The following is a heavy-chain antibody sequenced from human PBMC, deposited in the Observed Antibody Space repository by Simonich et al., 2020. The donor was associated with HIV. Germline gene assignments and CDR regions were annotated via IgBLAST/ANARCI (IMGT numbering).Heavy chain of an antibody. D-gene: IGHD4-17*01. CDR1: GYSISSGYY. Sequence: QVQLQESGPGLVKPSETLSLTCAVSGYSISSGYYCGWIRQPPGKGLEWIGSIYLSGSTYNNPYLKSRVTISVDTSKNQFSLKMSSLTAADTAVYYCYGDYGEYYFDHWSQGTLVTVSS. V-gene: IGHV4-38-2*01. CDR3: YGDYGEYYFDH. CDR2: IYLSGST. J-gene: IGHJ4*02.